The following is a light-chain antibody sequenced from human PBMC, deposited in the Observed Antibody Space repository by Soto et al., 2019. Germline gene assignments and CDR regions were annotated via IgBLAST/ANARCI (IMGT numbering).Light chain of an antibody. CDR3: QQSYSGGRT. J-gene: IGKJ4*01. CDR1: QSINTF. CDR2: ASS. V-gene: IGKV1-39*01. Sequence: DIPMTQSPSSLSVSVGDRVTLTCRASQSINTFLNWYQQKPGKAPKLLIYASSSLPGGVPSRFSGSGSGTDFTLTISSLQPEDFATYYCQQSYSGGRTFGGGTRVEIK.